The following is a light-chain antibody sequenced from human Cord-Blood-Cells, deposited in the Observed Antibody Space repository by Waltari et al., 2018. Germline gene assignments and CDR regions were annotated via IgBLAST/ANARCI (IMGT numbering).Light chain of an antibody. V-gene: IGLV2-14*01. J-gene: IGLJ2*01. CDR2: DVS. CDR3: SSYTSSSTLV. Sequence: QSALTQPASVSGSPGQSITISCTGTSSDVGGYNYVSWYQQHPGKAPKPMIYDVSKRPSVVSHLFSGSKAGSTASLTISGLQAEDEADYYCSSYTSSSTLVFGGGTKLTVL. CDR1: SSDVGGYNY.